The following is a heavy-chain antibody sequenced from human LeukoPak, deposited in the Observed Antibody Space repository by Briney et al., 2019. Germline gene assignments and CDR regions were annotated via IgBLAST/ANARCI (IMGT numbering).Heavy chain of an antibody. Sequence: SETLSLICTVSGGSISTYYWMWIREPPGKGLVWIGCTHYSGSTNYNPSLKSRVTMSVDTSKNLFSLKLSSVTAADSAVYYCARGDMMLRGVIDEIDPWGQGTLVTVSS. CDR2: THYSGST. J-gene: IGHJ5*02. D-gene: IGHD3-10*01. CDR3: ARGDMMLRGVIDEIDP. CDR1: GGSISTYY. V-gene: IGHV4-59*01.